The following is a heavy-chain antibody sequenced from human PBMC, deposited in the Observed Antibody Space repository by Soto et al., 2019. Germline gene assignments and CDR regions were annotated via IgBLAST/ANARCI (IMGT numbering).Heavy chain of an antibody. CDR3: ATQLLTIERGCSGGTCYSDY. Sequence: SETLSLTCTVSGGSISSDDYYWNWIRQPPGKGLEWIGYIYYSGSTSYNPSLKSRLTISLDTSKNQFSLKLSSVTAADTAVYYCATQLLTIERGCSGGTCYSDYWGQGTLVTVSS. V-gene: IGHV4-30-4*01. D-gene: IGHD2-15*01. CDR2: IYYSGST. CDR1: GGSISSDDYY. J-gene: IGHJ4*02.